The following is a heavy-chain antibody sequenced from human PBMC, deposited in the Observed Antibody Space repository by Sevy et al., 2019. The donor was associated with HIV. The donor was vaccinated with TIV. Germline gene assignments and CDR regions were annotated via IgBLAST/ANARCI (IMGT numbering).Heavy chain of an antibody. CDR3: AGGPNMYYIDF. CDR1: GFTFSNCA. V-gene: IGHV3-30-3*01. J-gene: IGHJ4*02. CDR2: ISCDGSNE. D-gene: IGHD2-8*01. Sequence: GGSLRLSCAASGFTFSNCAMHWVRQAPGKGLEWVALISCDGSNEYYADCVKGRFTISRDISKNTLNLQMNYLRVEDTALYYCAGGPNMYYIDFWGQGTLVTVSS.